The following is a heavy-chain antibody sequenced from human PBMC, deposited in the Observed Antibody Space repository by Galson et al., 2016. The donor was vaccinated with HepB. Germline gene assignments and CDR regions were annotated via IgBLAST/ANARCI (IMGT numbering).Heavy chain of an antibody. CDR1: GFIFDNYA. Sequence: SLRLSCAASGFIFDNYAMGWVRQPPGKGLEWISAIFGGGFGENYPDSVKGRFTISRDNSKNTLYLQMNSLRAEDTAVYYCAKGRGGENGAPFDPWGQGTLVTVSS. CDR3: AKGRGGENGAPFDP. D-gene: IGHD3-16*01. V-gene: IGHV3-23*01. J-gene: IGHJ5*02. CDR2: IFGGGFGE.